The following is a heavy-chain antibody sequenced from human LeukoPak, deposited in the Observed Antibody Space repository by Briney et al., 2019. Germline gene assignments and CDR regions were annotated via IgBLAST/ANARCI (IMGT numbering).Heavy chain of an antibody. D-gene: IGHD3-10*01. Sequence: GGSLRLSCAASGFTFSSYWMHWVRQPPGKGLVWVSRIRSDGSSTNYADSAKGRFTISRDNAKNTLYLQMNSLRDEDTAMYYCASVFGDYMAFDIWGQGTMVTVFS. CDR1: GFTFSSYW. V-gene: IGHV3-74*01. J-gene: IGHJ3*02. CDR2: IRSDGSST. CDR3: ASVFGDYMAFDI.